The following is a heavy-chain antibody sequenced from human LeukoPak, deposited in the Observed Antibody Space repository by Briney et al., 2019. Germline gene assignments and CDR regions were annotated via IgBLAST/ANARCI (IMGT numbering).Heavy chain of an antibody. J-gene: IGHJ4*02. D-gene: IGHD5-24*01. Sequence: SETLSLTCTVSGTSISTHYWSWVRQPAGKGLEWIGRVYSSGSTNYNPSLKSRVTMSVDTSKNQFSLKLSSVTAADTAVYYCARGGDGYNFDYWGQGSLVTVSS. CDR1: GTSISTHY. V-gene: IGHV4-4*07. CDR3: ARGGDGYNFDY. CDR2: VYSSGST.